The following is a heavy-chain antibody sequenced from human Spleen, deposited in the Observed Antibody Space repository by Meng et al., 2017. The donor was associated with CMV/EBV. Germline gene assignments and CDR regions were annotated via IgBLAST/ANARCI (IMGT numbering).Heavy chain of an antibody. V-gene: IGHV4-4*07. D-gene: IGHD3-10*01. CDR2: IYTSGST. Sequence: GQREGFGPGLVKPSETLSLTCTVSGGSISSYYWSWIRQPAGKGLEWIGRIYTSGSTNYNPSLKSRVTMSVDTSKNQFSLKLSSVTAADTAVYYCARSAVAGSGSYYSPLDYWGQGTLVTVSS. CDR1: GGSISSYY. CDR3: ARSAVAGSGSYYSPLDY. J-gene: IGHJ4*02.